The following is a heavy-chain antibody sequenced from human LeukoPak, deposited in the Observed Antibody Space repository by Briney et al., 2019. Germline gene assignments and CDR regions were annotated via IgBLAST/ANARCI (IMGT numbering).Heavy chain of an antibody. D-gene: IGHD3-10*01. J-gene: IGHJ5*02. CDR1: GFTFSSYW. CDR3: VRAHNPGGWFYP. V-gene: IGHV3-7*04. Sequence: GGSLRLSCAASGFTFSSYWMTWVRQAPGKGLEWVASINQDQNEIHYVDSVRGRFTIYRDNAKNSVSLQMNSLTAEDTALYYCVRAHNPGGWFYPWGQGTLVTVSS. CDR2: INQDQNEI.